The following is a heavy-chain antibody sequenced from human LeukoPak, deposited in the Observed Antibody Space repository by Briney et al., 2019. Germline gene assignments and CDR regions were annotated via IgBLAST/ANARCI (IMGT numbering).Heavy chain of an antibody. D-gene: IGHD3-22*01. CDR3: ARGITMIPGDAFDI. V-gene: IGHV3-48*03. CDR2: ISSSGSTI. Sequence: GGSLRLSCAASGFTFSSYEMNWVRQAPGKGLEWVSYISSSGSTIYYADSVKGRFTISRDNAKNSLYLQMNSLRAEDTAVYYCARGITMIPGDAFDIWGQGTMVTVSS. J-gene: IGHJ3*02. CDR1: GFTFSSYE.